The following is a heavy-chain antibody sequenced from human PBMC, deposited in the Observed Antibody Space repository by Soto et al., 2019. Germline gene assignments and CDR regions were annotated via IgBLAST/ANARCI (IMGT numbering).Heavy chain of an antibody. CDR2: VSGSGGST. Sequence: GGSLRLSCAASGFTFSYYAMSWVRQAPGKGLEWVSTVSGSGGSTYFADSVKGRFTISRDNSKNTLYLQMNSLRAEDTAVYYCARVYSSGSDYWGQGNMVTVSS. CDR1: GFTFSYYA. V-gene: IGHV3-23*01. J-gene: IGHJ4*02. D-gene: IGHD6-19*01. CDR3: ARVYSSGSDY.